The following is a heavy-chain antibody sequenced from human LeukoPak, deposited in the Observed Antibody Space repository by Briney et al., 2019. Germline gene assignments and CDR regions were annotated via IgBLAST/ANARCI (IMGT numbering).Heavy chain of an antibody. CDR2: ISYDGSNK. CDR3: AKDLITMVRGVIANYYYYYMDV. CDR1: GFTFSSYG. Sequence: PGRSLRLSCAASGFTFSSYGMHWVRQAPGKGLEWVAVISYDGSNKYYADSVKGRFTISRDNSKNTLYLQMNSLRAEDTAVYYCAKDLITMVRGVIANYYYYYMDVWGKGTTVTISS. J-gene: IGHJ6*03. D-gene: IGHD3-10*01. V-gene: IGHV3-30*18.